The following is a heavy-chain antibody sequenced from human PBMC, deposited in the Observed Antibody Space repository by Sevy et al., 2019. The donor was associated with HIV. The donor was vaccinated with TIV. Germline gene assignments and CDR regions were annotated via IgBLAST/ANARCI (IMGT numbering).Heavy chain of an antibody. Sequence: GGSLRLSCAASGFTFSDHYMDWVRQAPGKGLEWVGRTRNKANSYTTEYAASVKGRFTISRDDSKNSLYLQMNSLKTEDTAVYYCARAVYYYDSSGYSYLYYFDYWGQGTLVTVSS. V-gene: IGHV3-72*01. CDR3: ARAVYYYDSSGYSYLYYFDY. CDR1: GFTFSDHY. J-gene: IGHJ4*02. CDR2: TRNKANSYTT. D-gene: IGHD3-22*01.